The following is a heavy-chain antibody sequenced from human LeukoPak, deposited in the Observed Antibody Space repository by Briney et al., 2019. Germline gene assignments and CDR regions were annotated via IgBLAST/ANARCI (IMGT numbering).Heavy chain of an antibody. V-gene: IGHV1-69*13. CDR2: IIPIFGTA. D-gene: IGHD3-10*02. J-gene: IGHJ6*02. CDR3: AKTLVRGDTAKYYYYHGKDV. Sequence: GASVKVSCKASGGTFSSYAISWVRQAPGQGLEWMGGIIPIFGTANYAQKFQGRVTITADESTSTAYMELSSLRSEDTAVYYCAKTLVRGDTAKYYYYHGKDVWGQGATVTGSS. CDR1: GGTFSSYA.